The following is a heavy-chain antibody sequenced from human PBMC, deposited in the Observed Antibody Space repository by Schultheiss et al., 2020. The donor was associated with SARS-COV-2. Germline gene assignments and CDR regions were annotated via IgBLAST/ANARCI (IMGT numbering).Heavy chain of an antibody. CDR3: TTRTAMADY. D-gene: IGHD5-18*01. CDR1: GFTFSSYA. J-gene: IGHJ4*02. V-gene: IGHV3-23*01. CDR2: ISGSGGST. Sequence: GGSLRLSCAASGFTFSSYAMSWVRQAPGKGLEWVSAISGSGGSTYYADSVKGRFTISRDNSKNTLYLQMNSLKTEDTAVYYCTTRTAMADYWGQGTLVTVSS.